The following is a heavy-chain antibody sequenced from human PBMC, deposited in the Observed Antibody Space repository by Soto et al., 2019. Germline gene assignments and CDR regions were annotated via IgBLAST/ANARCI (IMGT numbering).Heavy chain of an antibody. CDR1: GYTFTSYA. D-gene: IGHD3-10*01. V-gene: IGHV1-3*01. J-gene: IGHJ4*02. CDR2: INAGNGNT. Sequence: GASVKVSCKASGYTFTSYAMHWLRQAPGQRLEWMGWINAGNGNTKYSQKFQGRVTITRDTSASTAYMELSSLRSEDTAVYYCARDLLGELFSSYFDYWGQGILVTVSS. CDR3: ARDLLGELFSSYFDY.